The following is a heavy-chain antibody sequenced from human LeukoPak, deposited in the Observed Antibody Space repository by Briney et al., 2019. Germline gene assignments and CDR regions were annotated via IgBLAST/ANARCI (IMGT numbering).Heavy chain of an antibody. V-gene: IGHV3-21*01. J-gene: IGHJ4*02. CDR3: SRDCSSAKCPSLGY. Sequence: PGGSLRLSCAASGFTFSSYSMNWVRQAPGKGLEWVSTISDSGGYIYYADSVKGRFTISRDNAKNSLYPQMNSLRAEDTAVYYCSRDCSSAKCPSLGYWGQGTLVTVSS. CDR2: ISDSGGYI. D-gene: IGHD2-2*01. CDR1: GFTFSSYS.